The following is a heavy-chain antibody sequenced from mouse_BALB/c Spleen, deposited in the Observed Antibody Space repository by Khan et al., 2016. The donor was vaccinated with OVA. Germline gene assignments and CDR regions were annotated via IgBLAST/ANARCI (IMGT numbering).Heavy chain of an antibody. V-gene: IGHV5-6*01. J-gene: IGHJ4*01. Sequence: EVELVESGGDLVKPGGSLKLSCAASGFTFSSYGMSWVRQTPDKRLEWVAIISTSGRYTYYPDSVKGRFTISRDNAKNTLYLQMSSLKSEDTAMYYCARGHYGSSYDYYAMDYWGQGASVTVSS. CDR3: ARGHYGSSYDYYAMDY. D-gene: IGHD1-1*01. CDR1: GFTFSSYG. CDR2: ISTSGRYT.